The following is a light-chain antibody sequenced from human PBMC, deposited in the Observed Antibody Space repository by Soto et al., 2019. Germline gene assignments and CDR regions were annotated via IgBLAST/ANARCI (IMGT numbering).Light chain of an antibody. CDR3: SSYSSFSTDV. V-gene: IGLV2-14*01. J-gene: IGLJ1*01. CDR1: SSDVGTYDY. Sequence: QSALTQPASVSGSPGQPITISCTGASSDVGTYDYVSWYQQHPGKAPKLIISDVSNRPSGVSNRFSGSKSGNTASLTISGVQAEDEADYYCSSYSSFSTDVFGTGTKVTVL. CDR2: DVS.